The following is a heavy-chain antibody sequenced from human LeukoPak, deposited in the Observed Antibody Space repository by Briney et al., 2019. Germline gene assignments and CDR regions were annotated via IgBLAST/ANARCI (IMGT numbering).Heavy chain of an antibody. D-gene: IGHD2-15*01. J-gene: IGHJ4*02. Sequence: GGSLRLSCAASGFTFSNAWMSWVRQAPGKGLEWVGRIKSKTDGGTTDYAAPVKGRYTISRDDSKNTLYLQMNSLKTEDTAAYYCTTEWLAATFDYWGQGTLVTVSS. CDR1: GFTFSNAW. V-gene: IGHV3-15*01. CDR2: IKSKTDGGTT. CDR3: TTEWLAATFDY.